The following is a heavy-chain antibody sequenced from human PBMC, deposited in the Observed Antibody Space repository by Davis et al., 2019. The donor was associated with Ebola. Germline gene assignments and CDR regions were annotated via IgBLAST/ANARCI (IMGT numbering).Heavy chain of an antibody. D-gene: IGHD1-26*01. CDR2: IKQDGSEK. J-gene: IGHJ4*02. V-gene: IGHV3-7*01. CDR1: GFTFSSYW. Sequence: GESLKISCAASGFTFSSYWMSWVRQAPGKGLEWVANIKQDGSEKYYVDSVKGRFTISRDNAENSLYLQMNSLRAEDTAVYYCARGTGAKGYWGQGTLVTVSS. CDR3: ARGTGAKGY.